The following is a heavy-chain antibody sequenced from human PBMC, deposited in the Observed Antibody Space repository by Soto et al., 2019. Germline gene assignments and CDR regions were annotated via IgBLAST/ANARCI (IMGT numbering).Heavy chain of an antibody. CDR3: SRSPEVGVRGAY. CDR2: ITVGSSHI. J-gene: IGHJ4*02. D-gene: IGHD3-16*01. CDR1: GFPFSAYN. V-gene: IGHV3-21*01. Sequence: VGSLRLSCTGSGFPFSAYNINWVRQAPGKGLEWVSSITVGSSHIYQPNSMKGRFTISRDDAKNSVYLQIDSLRDEDTALYYCSRSPEVGVRGAYWGQGTLVTVSS.